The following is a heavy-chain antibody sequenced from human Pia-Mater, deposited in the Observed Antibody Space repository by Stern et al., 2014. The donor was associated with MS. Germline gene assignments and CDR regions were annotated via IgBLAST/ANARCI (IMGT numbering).Heavy chain of an antibody. V-gene: IGHV1-69*01. CDR3: ASSHTAGDSPMHFYGMDV. CDR2: IRPISAKS. D-gene: IGHD6-13*01. Sequence: VQLVQSGAEVKKPGSSVKVSCKASGGTFSRYAFSWVRQAPGQGLEWMGGIRPISAKSNYAKKVEGRVQLIADESTSPAYMELSSLRSEDAAVYYCASSHTAGDSPMHFYGMDVWGQGTTVTVSS. CDR1: GGTFSRYA. J-gene: IGHJ6*02.